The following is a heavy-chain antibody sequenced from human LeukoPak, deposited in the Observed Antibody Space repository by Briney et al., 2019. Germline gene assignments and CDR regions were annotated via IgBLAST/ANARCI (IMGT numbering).Heavy chain of an antibody. CDR2: INPNSGGT. D-gene: IGHD2-15*01. Sequence: EWMGWINPNSGGTNYAQKFQGRVTMTRDTSISTAYMELSRLRSDDTAVYYCARTRSGQLDYWGQGTLVTVSS. V-gene: IGHV1-2*02. CDR3: ARTRSGQLDY. J-gene: IGHJ4*02.